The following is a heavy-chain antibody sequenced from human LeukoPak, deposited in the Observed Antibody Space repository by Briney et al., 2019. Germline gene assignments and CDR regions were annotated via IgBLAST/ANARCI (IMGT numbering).Heavy chain of an antibody. V-gene: IGHV4-34*01. J-gene: IGHJ4*02. CDR1: GGSITAYY. D-gene: IGHD3-22*01. CDR3: ARSYYDSSGYYFFDY. Sequence: SETLSLTCAVYGGSITAYYWTWIRQSPGKGLEWLGEIDRNGITNYNPSLKSRVTISVDTSKNQFSLKLSSVTAADTAVYYCARSYYDSSGYYFFDYWGQGTLVTVSS. CDR2: IDRNGIT.